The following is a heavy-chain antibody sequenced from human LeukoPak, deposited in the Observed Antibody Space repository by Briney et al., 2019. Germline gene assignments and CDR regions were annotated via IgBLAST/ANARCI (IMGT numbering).Heavy chain of an antibody. V-gene: IGHV3-74*01. J-gene: IGHJ4*02. D-gene: IGHD2-21*02. CDR3: ARLRCDVGDCYSAGQNF. CDR1: GFTFTTYW. CDR2: INSDGSST. Sequence: PGGSLRLSCAASGFTFTTYWMHWVRQAPGQGLVWVSRINSDGSSTSYADSVKGRFSISRDNARNTLYPQMNSLRAEDTAVYFCARLRCDVGDCYSAGQNFWGQGTLATVSS.